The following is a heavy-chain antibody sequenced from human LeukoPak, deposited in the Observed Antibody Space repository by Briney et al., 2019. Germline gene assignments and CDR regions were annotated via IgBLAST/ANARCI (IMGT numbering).Heavy chain of an antibody. V-gene: IGHV3-48*01. Sequence: GSLRLSCAASGFTFSSYSMNWVRQAPGKGLEWVSYISSSSSTIYYADSVKGRFTISRDNAKNSLYLQMNSLRAEDTAVYYCARVSLGDMVVTAIPPFYFDYWGQGTLVTVSS. J-gene: IGHJ4*02. CDR2: ISSSSSTI. CDR3: ARVSLGDMVVTAIPPFYFDY. D-gene: IGHD2-21*02. CDR1: GFTFSSYS.